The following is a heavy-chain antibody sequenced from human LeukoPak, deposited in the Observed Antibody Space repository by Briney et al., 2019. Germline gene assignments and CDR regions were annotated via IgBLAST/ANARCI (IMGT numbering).Heavy chain of an antibody. J-gene: IGHJ1*01. CDR1: GYTFGDYA. Sequence: GGSLRLSCTASGYTFGDYAMSWVRQAPGKGLEWVSFIRSKAYGGTTEYAASVKGRFTISRDDSKSIAYLQMNSLKTEDTAVYYCTISSSSWYSEYFQHWGQGTLVTVSS. D-gene: IGHD6-13*01. V-gene: IGHV3-49*04. CDR2: IRSKAYGGTT. CDR3: TISSSSWYSEYFQH.